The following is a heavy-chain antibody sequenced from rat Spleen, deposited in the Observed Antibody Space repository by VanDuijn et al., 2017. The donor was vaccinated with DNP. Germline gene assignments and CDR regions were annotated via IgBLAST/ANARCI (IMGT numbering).Heavy chain of an antibody. J-gene: IGHJ2*01. Sequence: EVQLVESGGGLVQPGRSLKLSCAASGFTFCDCPMAWVRRAPAKGLEWVAYIGSPAYAPYYADSVKGRFTISRDNAKSTLYLQMNTLRSEDMATYYCVRWNSGHFDYWGQGVMVTVSS. V-gene: IGHV5-22*01. CDR1: GFTFCDCP. CDR3: VRWNSGHFDY. CDR2: IGSPAYAP. D-gene: IGHD4-3*01.